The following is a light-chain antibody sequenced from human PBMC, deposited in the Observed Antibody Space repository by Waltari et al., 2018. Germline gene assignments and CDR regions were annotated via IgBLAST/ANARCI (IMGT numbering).Light chain of an antibody. CDR1: RTINSW. CDR2: QAS. CDR3: QRYNSYPYT. V-gene: IGKV1-5*03. Sequence: DIQMTQSPSTLSAPVGDRVTITCRASRTINSWLAWYQQKPGRAPQLLIYQASSLQSGVPSRFSGSGSGTEFTLTISSLQPEDFATYYCQRYNSYPYTFGQGTRLEIK. J-gene: IGKJ2*01.